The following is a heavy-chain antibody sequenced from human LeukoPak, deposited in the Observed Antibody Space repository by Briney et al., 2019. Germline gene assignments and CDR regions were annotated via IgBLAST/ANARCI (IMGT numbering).Heavy chain of an antibody. CDR2: IWYNGNNK. V-gene: IGHV3-33*01. D-gene: IGHD3-22*01. CDR3: ARAFTSTGYYYVEY. Sequence: GGSLRLSCAASGFTFSSFGMHWVRQAPGKGLEWVAVIWYNGNNKYYADSVKGRFTISRDNSKNTLYLQMNSLRAEDTAVYYCARAFTSTGYYYVEYWGQGTLVTVSS. CDR1: GFTFSSFG. J-gene: IGHJ4*02.